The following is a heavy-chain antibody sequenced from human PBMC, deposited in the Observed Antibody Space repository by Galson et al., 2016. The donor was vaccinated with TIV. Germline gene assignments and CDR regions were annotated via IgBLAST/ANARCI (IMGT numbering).Heavy chain of an antibody. Sequence: SLRLSCAASGVTDSDNYLTWVRQAPGKGLEWVSIIDSDGGTHYANSVRGRFSISRDNSQNTLYLQMNTLRPEDTAVYYCARERRHCGNECYLRYYFGMDVWGQGTTVTVSS. J-gene: IGHJ6*02. D-gene: IGHD2-21*01. CDR3: ARERRHCGNECYLRYYFGMDV. CDR2: IDSDGGT. CDR1: GVTDSDNY. V-gene: IGHV3-66*02.